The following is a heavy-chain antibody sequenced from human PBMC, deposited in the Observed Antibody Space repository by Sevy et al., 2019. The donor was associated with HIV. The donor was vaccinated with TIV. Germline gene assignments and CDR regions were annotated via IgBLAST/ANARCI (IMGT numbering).Heavy chain of an antibody. D-gene: IGHD3-3*01. Sequence: ASVKVSCKASGYTFTSYYMHWVRQAPGQGLEWMGIINPSGGSTSYAQKFQGRVTMTRDTSTSTVYMELSSLRSEDTAVYYCAREMLYDFWSGYYRHAFDIWGQGTMVTISS. CDR3: AREMLYDFWSGYYRHAFDI. J-gene: IGHJ3*02. CDR1: GYTFTSYY. CDR2: INPSGGST. V-gene: IGHV1-46*01.